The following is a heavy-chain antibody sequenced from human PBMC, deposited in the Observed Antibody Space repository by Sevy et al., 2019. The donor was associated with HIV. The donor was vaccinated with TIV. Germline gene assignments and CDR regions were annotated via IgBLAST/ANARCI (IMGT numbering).Heavy chain of an antibody. CDR2: IYYNGNI. V-gene: IGHV4-59*08. Sequence: SETLSLTCTVSGGSITSLYWNWIRQPPGKGLEWIANIYYNGNINYNPSLKTRVTLSLDTSKNQFSLRLRSVTAADTAMYYCAGENAWGRGYSWGQGTLVTASP. CDR3: AGENAWGRGYS. D-gene: IGHD1-26*01. J-gene: IGHJ4*02. CDR1: GGSITSLY.